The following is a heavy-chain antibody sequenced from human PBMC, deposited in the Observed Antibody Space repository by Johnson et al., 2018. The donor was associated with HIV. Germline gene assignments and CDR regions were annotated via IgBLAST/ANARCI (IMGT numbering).Heavy chain of an antibody. J-gene: IGHJ3*02. D-gene: IGHD6-19*01. CDR3: AGGEQWSLLGAFDI. CDR2: IYSGDST. V-gene: IGHV3-53*01. Sequence: VQLVESGGGLIQPGGSLRLSCVASGFTVISNHMSWVRQAPGKGLEWVSVIYSGDSTNYADSVTGRFTISRDNSKNTLYLQMKSLRAEDTAVYYCAGGEQWSLLGAFDIWGQGIMVTVSS. CDR1: GFTVISNH.